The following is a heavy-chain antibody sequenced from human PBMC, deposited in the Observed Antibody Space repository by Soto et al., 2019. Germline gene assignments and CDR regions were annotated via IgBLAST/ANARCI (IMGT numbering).Heavy chain of an antibody. CDR3: TTSPYYYDSSGYHAFDI. D-gene: IGHD3-22*01. CDR1: GFTFSNAW. Sequence: EVQLVESGGGLVKPGGSLRLSCASSGFTFSNAWMSWVRQAPGKGLEWVGRIKSKTDGGTTDYAAPVKGRFTISRDDSKNTLYLQMNSLKTEDKAVYYCTTSPYYYDSSGYHAFDIWGQGTMVTVSS. J-gene: IGHJ3*02. CDR2: IKSKTDGGTT. V-gene: IGHV3-15*01.